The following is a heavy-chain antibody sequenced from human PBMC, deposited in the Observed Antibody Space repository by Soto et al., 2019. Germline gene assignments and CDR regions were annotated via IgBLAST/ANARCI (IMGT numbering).Heavy chain of an antibody. D-gene: IGHD6-19*01. Sequence: QVQLVQSGAEVKKPGASVKVSCKASGYTFTVYYMHWVRQAPGQRLEWMGWINPNSGGTNYAQKLQGRVTMTRDTSISTAYMELSRLRSDDTAVYYCARSEYSSGWYKDYWGQGTLVTVSS. J-gene: IGHJ4*02. CDR3: ARSEYSSGWYKDY. CDR1: GYTFTVYY. CDR2: INPNSGGT. V-gene: IGHV1-2*02.